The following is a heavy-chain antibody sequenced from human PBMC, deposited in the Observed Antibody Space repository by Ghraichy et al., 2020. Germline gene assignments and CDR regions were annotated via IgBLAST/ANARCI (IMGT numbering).Heavy chain of an antibody. V-gene: IGHV3-11*01. Sequence: LSLTCAASGFTFSDYYMSWIRQAPGKGLEWISFISSRGANTEYADSVRGRFTISRDNAENSVYLQMDSLGVEDTAVYFCARRHGFFDYWGQGSLVTVSS. CDR2: ISSRGANT. D-gene: IGHD2-2*03. J-gene: IGHJ4*02. CDR1: GFTFSDYY. CDR3: ARRHGFFDY.